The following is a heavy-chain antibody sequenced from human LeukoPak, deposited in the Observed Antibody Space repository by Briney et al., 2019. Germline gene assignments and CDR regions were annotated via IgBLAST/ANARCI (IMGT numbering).Heavy chain of an antibody. J-gene: IGHJ3*02. D-gene: IGHD2-2*01. Sequence: GSLRLSCAASGFTVSRNYMTWVRQAPGKGLEWVSVIFGGGNTYYADSMKGRFTISRDNAKNSLYLQMNSLRAEDTAVYYCASPSFIWGQGTMVTVSS. CDR2: IFGGGNT. V-gene: IGHV3-53*01. CDR3: ASPSFI. CDR1: GFTVSRNY.